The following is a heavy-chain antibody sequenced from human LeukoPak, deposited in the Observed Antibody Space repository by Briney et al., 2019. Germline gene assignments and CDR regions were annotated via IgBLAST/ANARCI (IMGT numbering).Heavy chain of an antibody. CDR2: ISSSGSTI. CDR3: ARVVDGSGSYDNHDSFDI. V-gene: IGHV3-11*01. CDR1: GFTFSDYY. Sequence: PGGSLRLSCAASGFTFSDYYMSWIRQAPGKGLEWVSYISSSGSTIFYADSVKGRFTISRDNAKSSLHLQMNSLRAEDTAVCYCARVVDGSGSYDNHDSFDIWGQGTMVTVSS. J-gene: IGHJ3*02. D-gene: IGHD3-10*01.